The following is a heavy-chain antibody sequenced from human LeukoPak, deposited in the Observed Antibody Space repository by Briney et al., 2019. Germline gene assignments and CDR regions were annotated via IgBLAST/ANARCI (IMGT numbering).Heavy chain of an antibody. V-gene: IGHV4-39*01. CDR3: ARPYSGSYHYYMDV. J-gene: IGHJ6*03. CDR2: IYYSGST. CDR1: GGSISSYY. D-gene: IGHD1-26*01. Sequence: SETLSLTFTVSGGSISSYYWGWIRQPPGKGLEWIGSIYYSGSTYYNPSLKSRVTISVDTSKNQFSLKLSSVTAADTAVYYCARPYSGSYHYYMDVWGKGTTVTVSS.